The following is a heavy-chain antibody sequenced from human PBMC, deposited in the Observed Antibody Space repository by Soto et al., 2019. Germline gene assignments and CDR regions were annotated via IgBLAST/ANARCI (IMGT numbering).Heavy chain of an antibody. Sequence: QVQLVQSGAEVKKPVSSVKVSCKASGGVFRNYAINWVRQAPGQGLEWMGGIIPVFGTADYPQKFKGRVTITADESTTTAYMELTSLKTEDTAVYFCARDRWGSYSFDSWGQGTLVTVAS. CDR2: IIPVFGTA. CDR1: GGVFRNYA. J-gene: IGHJ5*01. V-gene: IGHV1-69*01. CDR3: ARDRWGSYSFDS. D-gene: IGHD1-26*01.